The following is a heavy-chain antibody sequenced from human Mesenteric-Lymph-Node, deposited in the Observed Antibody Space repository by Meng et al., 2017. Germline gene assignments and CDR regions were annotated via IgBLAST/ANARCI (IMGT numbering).Heavy chain of an antibody. D-gene: IGHD3-10*01. CDR1: GFSFTDAW. CDR3: ARVRVYGSGSNNAFDI. V-gene: IGHV3-15*05. Sequence: GESLKISCAASGFSFTDAWMSWVRQAPGKGLEWVARIKGKVDGGATHYAASVAGRFTISRDNAKNTLYLQMNSLRAEDTAVYYCARVRVYGSGSNNAFDIWGQGTMVTVSS. J-gene: IGHJ3*02. CDR2: IKGKVDGGAT.